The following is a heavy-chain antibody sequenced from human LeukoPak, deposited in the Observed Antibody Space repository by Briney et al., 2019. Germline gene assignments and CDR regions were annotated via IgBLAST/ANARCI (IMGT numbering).Heavy chain of an antibody. CDR3: ARESFGDYYFDY. CDR2: MSHDGSNI. Sequence: GGSLRLSCASSGFTFSNYVLYWFRQAQGKGLEWVAGMSHDGSNIYYADPVKGRFTVSRDNSKNTLYLQMNSLRVEDTAVYSCARESFGDYYFDYWGQGTLVTVSS. D-gene: IGHD4-17*01. CDR1: GFTFSNYV. V-gene: IGHV3-30*14. J-gene: IGHJ4*02.